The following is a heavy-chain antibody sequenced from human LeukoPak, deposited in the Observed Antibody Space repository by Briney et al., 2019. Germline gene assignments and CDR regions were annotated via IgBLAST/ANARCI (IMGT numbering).Heavy chain of an antibody. CDR3: AKDYYYDSSGFDY. J-gene: IGHJ4*02. CDR2: ISGSSGST. V-gene: IGHV3-23*01. Sequence: GGSLRLSCAASGFTFSSYAMSWVRQAPGKGLEWVSAISGSSGSTYYADSVKGRFTISRDNSKNTLYLQMNSLRAEDTAVYYCAKDYYYDSSGFDYWGQGTLVTVSS. D-gene: IGHD3-22*01. CDR1: GFTFSSYA.